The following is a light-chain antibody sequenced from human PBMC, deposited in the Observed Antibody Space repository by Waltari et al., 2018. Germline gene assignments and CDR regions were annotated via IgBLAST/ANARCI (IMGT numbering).Light chain of an antibody. Sequence: EIVLTQSPATLSLSPGERAILSCRASQSVSTYLAWYQHRPGQAPRLLSHEVSNTAPGIPARFSGSGSGTDFTLTISSLEPEDFAVYYCQHRSGWPPWTFGQGTKVEVK. J-gene: IGKJ1*01. CDR3: QHRSGWPPWT. CDR1: QSVSTY. V-gene: IGKV3-11*01. CDR2: EVS.